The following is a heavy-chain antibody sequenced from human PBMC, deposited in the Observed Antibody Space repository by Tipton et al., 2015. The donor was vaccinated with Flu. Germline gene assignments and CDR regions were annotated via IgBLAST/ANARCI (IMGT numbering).Heavy chain of an antibody. V-gene: IGHV3-13*01. D-gene: IGHD3-22*01. J-gene: IGHJ5*02. CDR3: ARDTDTSGHYGRFDP. Sequence: SLRLSCAASGFTFSSNDMHWVRQAIGEGLEWVSTIGSAGDTYYAGSVKGRFTISRDISKNTLYLQLNSLRVEDTAVYHCARDTDTSGHYGRFDPWGQGTLVTVSS. CDR2: IGSAGDT. CDR1: GFTFSSND.